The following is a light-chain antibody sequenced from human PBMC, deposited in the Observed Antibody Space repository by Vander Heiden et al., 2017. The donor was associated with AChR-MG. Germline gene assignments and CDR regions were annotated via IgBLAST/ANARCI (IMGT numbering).Light chain of an antibody. V-gene: IGLV2-14*03. CDR3: SSYTSSSTL. Sequence: QSALTQPASVSGSPGQSITISCTGTSSDVGGYNYVSWYQQHPGKAPILMIYDVSNRPSGVSNRFSGSKSGNTASLTISGLQAEDDAYYYCSSYTSSSTLFGGGTKLTVL. J-gene: IGLJ2*01. CDR2: DVS. CDR1: SSDVGGYNY.